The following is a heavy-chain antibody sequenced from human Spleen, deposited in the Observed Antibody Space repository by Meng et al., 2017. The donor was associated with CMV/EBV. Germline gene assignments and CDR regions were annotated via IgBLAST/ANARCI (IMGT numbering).Heavy chain of an antibody. J-gene: IGHJ5*02. CDR3: ARGLKILARPVHWFDP. CDR1: GYSITSGYY. D-gene: IGHD6-6*01. V-gene: IGHV4-38-2*02. Sequence: SETLSLTCTVSGYSITSGYYWGWIRQPPGKGLECIGSIYHNGNTYYNPSLESRVTISVDTSKNQFSLRLSSVTAADTAVYFCARGLKILARPVHWFDPWGQGTLVTVSS. CDR2: IYHNGNT.